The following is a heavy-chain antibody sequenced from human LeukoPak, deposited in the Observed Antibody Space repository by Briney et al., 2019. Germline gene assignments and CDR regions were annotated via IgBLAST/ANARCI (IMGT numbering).Heavy chain of an antibody. J-gene: IGHJ4*02. CDR2: ISAYNGNT. CDR1: GYTFTNYG. Sequence: ASVKVSCKASGYTFTNYGFSWVRQAPGQGLEWMGWISAYNGNTNYAQKLQGRVTLTTDTSTSTAYMDPRSLRSDDTAVYYCARGPGGILTGYYDYWGQGTLVTVSS. V-gene: IGHV1-18*01. D-gene: IGHD3-9*01. CDR3: ARGPGGILTGYYDY.